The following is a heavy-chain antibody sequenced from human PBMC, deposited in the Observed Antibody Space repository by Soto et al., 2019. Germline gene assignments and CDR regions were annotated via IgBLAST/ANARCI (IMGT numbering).Heavy chain of an antibody. CDR1: GYTFTSYY. Sequence: GASVKVPCKASGYTFTSYYMHWVRQAPGQGLEWMGIINPSGGSTSYAQKFQGRVTMTRDTSTSTVYMELSSLRSEDTAVYYCARSSHVSYCSGGSCYLEYFQHWGQGTLVTVSS. D-gene: IGHD2-15*01. V-gene: IGHV1-46*03. CDR3: ARSSHVSYCSGGSCYLEYFQH. J-gene: IGHJ1*01. CDR2: INPSGGST.